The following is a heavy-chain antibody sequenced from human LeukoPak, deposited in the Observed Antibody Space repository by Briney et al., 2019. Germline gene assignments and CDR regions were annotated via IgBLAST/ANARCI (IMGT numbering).Heavy chain of an antibody. CDR3: ASFTTDYYGDGYFDY. J-gene: IGHJ4*02. V-gene: IGHV4-34*01. CDR1: GGSFSGYY. CDR2: INHSGST. Sequence: SETLSLTCAVYGGSFSGYYWSWIRQPPGKGLEWIGEINHSGSTNYNPPLKSRVTISVDTSKNQFSLKLSSVTAADTAVYYCASFTTDYYGDGYFDYWGQGTLVTVSS. D-gene: IGHD4-17*01.